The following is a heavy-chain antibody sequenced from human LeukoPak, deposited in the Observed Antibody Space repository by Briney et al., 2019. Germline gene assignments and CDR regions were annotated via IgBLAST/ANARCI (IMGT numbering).Heavy chain of an antibody. CDR1: GGSITNPEYY. CDR2: IYYRGRA. CDR3: ARDHVGYDSSGYYPGDAFDI. Sequence: SETLSLTCTVSGGSITNPEYYWGWIRQSPGKDLEYIGIIYYRGRACYNASLKSRVTISIDTSSNQFSLRLDSVTAADTAVYYCARDHVGYDSSGYYPGDAFDIWGQGTMVTVSS. D-gene: IGHD3-22*01. J-gene: IGHJ3*02. V-gene: IGHV4-39*07.